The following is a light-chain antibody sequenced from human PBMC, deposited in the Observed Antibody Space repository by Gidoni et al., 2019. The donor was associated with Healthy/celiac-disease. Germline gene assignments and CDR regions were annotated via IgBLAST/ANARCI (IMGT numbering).Light chain of an antibody. V-gene: IGLV1-40*01. CDR1: SSNIGAGYY. J-gene: IGLJ2*01. CDR2: GDN. CDR3: QSYDSSLSGWV. Sequence: QSVLTQPPSVSGAPGQRVTISCTGSSSNIGAGYYVHWYQQLPGTAPKPLIYGDNNRPSGVPDRFSGSKSGTSASLAITGLQAEDEADYYCQSYDSSLSGWVFGGGTKLTVL.